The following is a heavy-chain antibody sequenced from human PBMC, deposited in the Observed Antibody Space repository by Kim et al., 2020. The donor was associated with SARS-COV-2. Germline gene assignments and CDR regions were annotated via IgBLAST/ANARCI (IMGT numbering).Heavy chain of an antibody. Sequence: SETLSLTCAVYGGSFSGYYWSWIRQPPGKGLEWIGEINHSGSTNYNPSLKSRVTISVDTSKNQFSLKLSSVTAADTAVYYCARGSGVVVPADPGYYYYYYMDVWGKGTTVTVSS. D-gene: IGHD2-2*01. CDR2: INHSGST. CDR3: ARGSGVVVPADPGYYYYYYMDV. CDR1: GGSFSGYY. V-gene: IGHV4-34*01. J-gene: IGHJ6*03.